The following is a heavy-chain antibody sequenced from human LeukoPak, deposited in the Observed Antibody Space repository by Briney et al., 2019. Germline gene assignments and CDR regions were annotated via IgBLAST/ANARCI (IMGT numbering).Heavy chain of an antibody. CDR1: GYSISSGYY. V-gene: IGHV4-38-2*02. D-gene: IGHD3-9*01. J-gene: IGHJ4*02. CDR2: IYHSGST. CDR3: ARGVRYFDWLLPFDY. Sequence: SETLSLTCTVSGYSISSGYYWGWIRRPPGKGLEWIGSIYHSGSTYYNPSLKSRVTISVDTSKNQFSLKLSSVTAADTAVYYCARGVRYFDWLLPFDYWGQGTLVTVSS.